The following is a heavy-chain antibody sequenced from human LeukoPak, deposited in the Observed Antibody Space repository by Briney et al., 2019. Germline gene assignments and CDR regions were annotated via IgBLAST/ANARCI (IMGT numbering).Heavy chain of an antibody. CDR3: ARDRLSDILSGYQGPFGY. CDR2: ISAYNGNT. CDR1: GYTFTSYG. Sequence: ASAKVSCKASGYTFTSYGISWVRQAPGQGLEWMGWISAYNGNTNYAQKLQGRVTMTTDTSTSTAYMELRSLRSDDTAVYYCARDRLSDILSGYQGPFGYWGQGTLVTVSS. D-gene: IGHD3-9*01. V-gene: IGHV1-18*04. J-gene: IGHJ4*02.